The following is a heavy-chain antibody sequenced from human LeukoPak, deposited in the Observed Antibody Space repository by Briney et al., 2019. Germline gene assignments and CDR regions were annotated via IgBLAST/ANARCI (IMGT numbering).Heavy chain of an antibody. CDR3: AKGVGVPDSGSSYFDY. CDR2: ISGSGGST. CDR1: GFTFSSYA. J-gene: IGHJ4*02. V-gene: IGHV3-23*01. D-gene: IGHD1-26*01. Sequence: PGGSLRLSCAASGFTFSSYAMSWVRQAPGKGLEWVSGISGSGGSTYYADSVKGRITISRDNSKNTLYLHMNSLRPEDTAIYYCAKGVGVPDSGSSYFDYWGQGSLVTVSS.